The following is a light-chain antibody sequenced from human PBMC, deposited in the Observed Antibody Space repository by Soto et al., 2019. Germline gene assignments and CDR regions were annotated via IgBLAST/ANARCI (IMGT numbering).Light chain of an antibody. V-gene: IGLV2-11*01. CDR2: DVT. J-gene: IGLJ3*02. Sequence: QSALAQPRSVSGSPGQSVTISCTGTSSDVGAYDYVSWYQQHPGKAPKLIIYDVTRRPSGVPNRFSASKYGDTASLTISGLQADDEADYYCSSYAGSKTLFGGGTKVTVL. CDR1: SSDVGAYDY. CDR3: SSYAGSKTL.